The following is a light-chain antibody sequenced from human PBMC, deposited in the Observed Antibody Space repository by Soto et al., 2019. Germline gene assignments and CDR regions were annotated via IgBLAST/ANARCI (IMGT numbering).Light chain of an antibody. Sequence: DIPLTQSPSSLSASVGDTVTITCRATRAINNFLAWYQERPGKAPKLLIYASTLHSGVPPRFRGSGTGTDFTLTISGLQPEDFGTYYCQQFTSWTFGPGTLVDVK. CDR3: QQFTSWT. J-gene: IGKJ1*01. CDR2: AS. V-gene: IGKV1-9*01. CDR1: RAINNF.